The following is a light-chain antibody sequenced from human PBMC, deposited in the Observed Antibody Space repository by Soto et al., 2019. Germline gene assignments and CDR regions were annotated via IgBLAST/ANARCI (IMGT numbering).Light chain of an antibody. CDR1: QSVSTN. CDR2: GAS. V-gene: IGKV3-15*01. CDR3: QQYTNRPPWT. Sequence: EIVMTQSPATLSGSPGERATLSCRASQSVSTNLAWYQQKPGQAPRLLIYGASTRATGIPAMFSGSGSGTEFTLTISSLQSDDFAVYSCQQYTNRPPWTFGQGTKV. J-gene: IGKJ1*01.